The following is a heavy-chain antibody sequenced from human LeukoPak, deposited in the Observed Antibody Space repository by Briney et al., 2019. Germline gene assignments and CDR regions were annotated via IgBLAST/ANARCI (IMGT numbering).Heavy chain of an antibody. CDR2: IKQDGTEK. D-gene: IGHD3-10*01. CDR3: AKVAHYYYGSESYYFFEH. J-gene: IGHJ4*02. V-gene: IGHV3-7*01. CDR1: GSTFTTYW. Sequence: PGGSLRLSCTASGSTFTTYWMSWVRHPPGRGLEWVANIKQDGTEKYYVDSVKGRFTISRDNAKNSLYLQMNSLRVEDTATYYCAKVAHYYYGSESYYFFEHWGQGTPVTASS.